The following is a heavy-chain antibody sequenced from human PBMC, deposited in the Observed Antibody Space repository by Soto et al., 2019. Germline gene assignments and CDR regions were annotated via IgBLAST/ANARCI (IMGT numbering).Heavy chain of an antibody. V-gene: IGHV3-74*01. CDR3: ARGDGDYYDGNGYLGRH. Sequence: EVQLVESGGGIVQPGGSLRLSCAASGFTFSSYWMHWVRQAPGKGLVWVSRINSDGSRTSYADSAKGRFTISRDNAKNPGYLQMNSLRAEETAVYYCARGDGDYYDGNGYLGRHWGQGTLVTVSS. CDR1: GFTFSSYW. J-gene: IGHJ4*02. D-gene: IGHD3-22*01. CDR2: INSDGSRT.